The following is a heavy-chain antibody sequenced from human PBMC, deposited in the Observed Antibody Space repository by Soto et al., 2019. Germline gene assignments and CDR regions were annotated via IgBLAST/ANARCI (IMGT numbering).Heavy chain of an antibody. CDR3: AKDQIFGVDAAENYYYYGMDV. Sequence: PGGSLRLSCAASGFTFSSYGMHWVRQAPGKGLEWAAVISYDGSNKYYADSVKGRFTISRDNSKNTLYLQMNSLRAEDTAVYYCAKDQIFGVDAAENYYYYGMDVWGQGTTVTVSS. CDR2: ISYDGSNK. V-gene: IGHV3-30*18. CDR1: GFTFSSYG. J-gene: IGHJ6*02. D-gene: IGHD3-3*01.